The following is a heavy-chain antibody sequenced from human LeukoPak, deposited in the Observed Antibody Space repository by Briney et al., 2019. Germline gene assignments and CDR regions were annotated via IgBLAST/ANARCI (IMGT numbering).Heavy chain of an antibody. Sequence: GGSLRLSCAASGFTFSNYAMSWVRQAPGKGLEWVSAISGSGASTYFADSVKGRFTISRDNSKNTLYLQMNSLRAEDTAVYYCAKRGDGGHKSLEYWGQGTLVIVSS. J-gene: IGHJ4*02. CDR1: GFTFSNYA. V-gene: IGHV3-23*01. CDR2: ISGSGAST. CDR3: AKRGDGGHKSLEY. D-gene: IGHD3-16*01.